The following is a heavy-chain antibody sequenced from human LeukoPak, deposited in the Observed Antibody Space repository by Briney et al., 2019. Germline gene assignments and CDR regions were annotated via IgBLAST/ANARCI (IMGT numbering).Heavy chain of an antibody. CDR3: AKDFVVVPGNVNYFDY. J-gene: IGHJ4*02. CDR1: GFTFSSYA. CDR2: ISYDGSNK. D-gene: IGHD2-21*02. Sequence: GRSLRLSCAASGFTFSSYAMHCVRQAPGKGLEWGAVISYDGSNKYYADSVKGQFTVSRDNSKNTLYVQMKSLRAEDTAVYYCAKDFVVVPGNVNYFDYWGQGTLVSVSS. V-gene: IGHV3-30*04.